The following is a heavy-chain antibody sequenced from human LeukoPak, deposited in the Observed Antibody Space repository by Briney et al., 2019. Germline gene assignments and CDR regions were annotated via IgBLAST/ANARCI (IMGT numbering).Heavy chain of an antibody. CDR3: AKSGHCSTTSCYQADAFDI. J-gene: IGHJ3*02. CDR1: GFTFSSYG. V-gene: IGHV3-30*02. D-gene: IGHD2-2*01. Sequence: GGSLRLSCAASGFTFSSYGMHWVRQAPGKGLEWVAFIRYDGSNKYYADSVKGRFTISRDNSKSTLYLQMNSLRAEDTAVYYCAKSGHCSTTSCYQADAFDIWGQGTMVTVSS. CDR2: IRYDGSNK.